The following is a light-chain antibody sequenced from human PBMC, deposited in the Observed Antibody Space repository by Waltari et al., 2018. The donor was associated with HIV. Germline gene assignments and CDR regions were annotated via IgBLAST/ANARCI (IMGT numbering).Light chain of an antibody. CDR2: DDA. CDR3: QVWDGNSDHQV. Sequence: SYVLTQPPSVSVAPGQTAMITCGGKHIGSKTVQCYQQKPGQAPILVIYDDADRPSGIPERFSGSNSGNTATLTISRVEAGDEADYFCQVWDGNSDHQVFGGGTKLTVL. V-gene: IGLV3-21*02. J-gene: IGLJ3*02. CDR1: HIGSKT.